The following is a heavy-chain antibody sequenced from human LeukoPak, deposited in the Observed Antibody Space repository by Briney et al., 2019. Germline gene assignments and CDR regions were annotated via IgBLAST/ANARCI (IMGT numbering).Heavy chain of an antibody. Sequence: PGGSLRLSCVASGFTFSSYAMTWVRQATGKGLEWVSGISGSGGGTYYADSVKGRFTISRDNSKNTLYLQMNSLRAEDTAVYYCAKGGNYDILTYWGQGTLVTVSS. V-gene: IGHV3-23*01. D-gene: IGHD3-9*01. CDR3: AKGGNYDILTY. CDR1: GFTFSSYA. J-gene: IGHJ4*02. CDR2: ISGSGGGT.